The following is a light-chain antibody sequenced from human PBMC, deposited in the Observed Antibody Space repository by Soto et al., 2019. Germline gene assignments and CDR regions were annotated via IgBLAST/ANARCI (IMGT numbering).Light chain of an antibody. Sequence: QSVLTQPAPVSGSPGQSITISCTGTSSDIGSYDLVSWYQQHPGTAPKLIIYEVTKRSSGVSTRFSGSKSGNTASLTISGLQAVDEADYYCCSFADFTYVFGTGTKVTVL. V-gene: IGLV2-23*02. CDR1: SSDIGSYDL. J-gene: IGLJ1*01. CDR2: EVT. CDR3: CSFADFTYV.